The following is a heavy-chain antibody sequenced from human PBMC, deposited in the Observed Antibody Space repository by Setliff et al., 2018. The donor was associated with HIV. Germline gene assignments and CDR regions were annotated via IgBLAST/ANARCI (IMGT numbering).Heavy chain of an antibody. CDR3: ARDVLDLVISVYGF. Sequence: ASVKVSCKASGYTFTSYGISWVRQAPGHGLEWMGWISVYNGYTNYAQKLQGRVTMTTDTSTSTAYIDLRSLGSDDTAVYYCARDVLDLVISVYGFWGQGIPVTVSS. CDR1: GYTFTSYG. J-gene: IGHJ4*02. D-gene: IGHD3-22*01. CDR2: ISVYNGYT. V-gene: IGHV1-18*01.